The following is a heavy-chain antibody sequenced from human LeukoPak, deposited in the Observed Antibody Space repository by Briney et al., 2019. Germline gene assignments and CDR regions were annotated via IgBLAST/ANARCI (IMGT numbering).Heavy chain of an antibody. J-gene: IGHJ5*01. V-gene: IGHV1-2*02. Sequence: ASVKVSCKASGYTFTGHYIHWVRQAPGQGLEWMGWINPNSGGRNYAQKFQGRVTMTRDTSVSTAYMELNSLRSDDTAVYYCARGTGSSWFDSWGQGTLVTVSS. CDR2: INPNSGGR. D-gene: IGHD6-13*01. CDR3: ARGTGSSWFDS. CDR1: GYTFTGHY.